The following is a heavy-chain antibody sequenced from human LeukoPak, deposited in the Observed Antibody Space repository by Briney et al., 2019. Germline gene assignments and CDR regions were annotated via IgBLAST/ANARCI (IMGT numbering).Heavy chain of an antibody. CDR1: GGSINSYY. CDR3: ARLGSSWYYFDY. J-gene: IGHJ4*02. V-gene: IGHV4-59*08. Sequence: SETLSLTCTVSGGSINSYYWSWIRQPPGRGLEWIGSIHYSGSTSYNPSLKSRVTISVDTSKNQFSLKLSSVTAADTAVYYCARLGSSWYYFDYWGQGTLVTVSS. CDR2: IHYSGST. D-gene: IGHD6-13*01.